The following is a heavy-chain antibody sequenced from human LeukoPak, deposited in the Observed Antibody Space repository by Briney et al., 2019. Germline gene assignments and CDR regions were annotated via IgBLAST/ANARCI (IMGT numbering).Heavy chain of an antibody. V-gene: IGHV4-59*01. CDR2: IYYSGST. D-gene: IGHD3-10*01. CDR3: ARDQNGSGSYGYYYYMDV. J-gene: IGHJ6*03. CDR1: GGSISSYY. Sequence: SETLSLTCTVSGGSISSYYWSWIRQPPGKGLEWIGYIYYSGSTNYNPSLKSRVTISVDTSKNQFSLKLSSVTAADTAVYYCARDQNGSGSYGYYYYMDVWGKGTTVTISS.